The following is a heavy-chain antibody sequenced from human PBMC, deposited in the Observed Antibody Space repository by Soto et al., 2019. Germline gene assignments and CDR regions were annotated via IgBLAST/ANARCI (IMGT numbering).Heavy chain of an antibody. Sequence: GESLKISCAASGFTFSSYAMSWVRQAPGKGLEWVSAISGSDGSTYYADSVQGRVTISRDNSKTTLYLQMNSLRAEDTAVYYCVKGGPSPRGYYYYGMDVWGQGTAVTVSS. CDR1: GFTFSSYA. CDR3: VKGGPSPRGYYYYGMDV. J-gene: IGHJ6*02. D-gene: IGHD3-16*01. CDR2: ISGSDGST. V-gene: IGHV3-23*01.